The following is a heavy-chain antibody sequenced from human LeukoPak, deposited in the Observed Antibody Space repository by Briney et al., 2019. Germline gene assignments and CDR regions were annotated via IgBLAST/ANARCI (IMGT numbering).Heavy chain of an antibody. Sequence: PGGSLRLSCAASGFTVSSYAMSWVRQAAGGGRGWVSSVSGIVGSTYYADPVKGRFTISRDNSKNTLYLQMNSLRAEDTAVYYCAKDPLAVARGYFDYWGQGTLVTVSS. CDR2: VSGIVGST. CDR3: AKDPLAVARGYFDY. V-gene: IGHV3-23*01. CDR1: GFTVSSYA. D-gene: IGHD6-19*01. J-gene: IGHJ4*02.